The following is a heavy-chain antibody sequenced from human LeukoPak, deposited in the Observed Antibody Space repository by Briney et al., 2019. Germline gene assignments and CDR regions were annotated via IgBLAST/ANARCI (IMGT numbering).Heavy chain of an antibody. CDR3: AKDSAYYDSSGDYFDS. Sequence: GGSLRLSCAASGFTFRMFAMHWVRQTPGKGLEWVAVISYDGRTTYYRDSVKGRFTISRGDSKNTLYLQMSTLRSDDTAVYYCAKDSAYYDSSGDYFDSWGQGTLVTVSS. CDR1: GFTFRMFA. J-gene: IGHJ4*02. CDR2: ISYDGRTT. D-gene: IGHD3-22*01. V-gene: IGHV3-30*18.